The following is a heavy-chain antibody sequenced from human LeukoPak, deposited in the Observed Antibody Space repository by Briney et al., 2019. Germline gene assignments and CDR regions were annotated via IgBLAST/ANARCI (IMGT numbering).Heavy chain of an antibody. CDR3: TRSGAMDLGYDY. Sequence: GGSLRLSCTASGFTFGDYAMSWVRQAPGKGWGWVGFIRSKAYGGTTEYAASVKGRFTISRDDSKSITYLQMNSLKTEDTAVYYCTRSGAMDLGYDYWGQGTLVTVSS. CDR1: GFTFGDYA. J-gene: IGHJ4*02. D-gene: IGHD5-18*01. V-gene: IGHV3-49*04. CDR2: IRSKAYGGTT.